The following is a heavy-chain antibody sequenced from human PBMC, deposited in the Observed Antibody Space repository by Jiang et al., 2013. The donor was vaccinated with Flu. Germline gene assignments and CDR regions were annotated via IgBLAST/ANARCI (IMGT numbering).Heavy chain of an antibody. D-gene: IGHD3-10*01. Sequence: IRQPPGKGLEWIGEINHSGSTNYNPSLKSRVTISVDTSKNQFSLKLSSVTAADTAVYYCARGKVVTMVQGVIITGPLGYYYGMDVWGQGTTVTVSS. J-gene: IGHJ6*02. V-gene: IGHV4-34*01. CDR3: ARGKVVTMVQGVIITGPLGYYYGMDV. CDR2: INHSGST.